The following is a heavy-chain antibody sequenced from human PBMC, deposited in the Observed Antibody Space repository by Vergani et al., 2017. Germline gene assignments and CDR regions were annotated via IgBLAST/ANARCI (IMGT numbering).Heavy chain of an antibody. CDR2: ISYDGTQK. CDR3: ATKSCGTPGCQIEYFRE. Sequence: QVHLVESGGGVVQPGRSLRLSCVVSGFTSSYYGMHWVRQAPGKGLEWVAVISYDGTQKYYADSVKGRFTISRDNSKSTLYLQINSLRTEDTAVYYCATKSCGTPGCQIEYFREWGQGTLVTVSS. V-gene: IGHV3-30*03. D-gene: IGHD1-1*01. J-gene: IGHJ1*01. CDR1: GFTSSYYG.